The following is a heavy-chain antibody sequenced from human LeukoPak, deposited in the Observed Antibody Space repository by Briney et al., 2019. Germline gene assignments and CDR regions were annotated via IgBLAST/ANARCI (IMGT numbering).Heavy chain of an antibody. J-gene: IGHJ4*02. CDR2: IYYSGST. Sequence: PSETLSLTCTVSGGSISSYYWSWIRQPSGKGLEWIGYIYYSGSTNHNPSLKSRVTISVDTSKNQFSLKLSSVTAADTAVYYCARDPRSGDYYDYWGQGTLVTVSS. D-gene: IGHD6-25*01. CDR1: GGSISSYY. V-gene: IGHV4-59*12. CDR3: ARDPRSGDYYDY.